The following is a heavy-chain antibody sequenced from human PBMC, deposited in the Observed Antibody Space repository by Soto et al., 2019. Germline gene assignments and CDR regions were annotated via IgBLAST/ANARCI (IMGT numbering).Heavy chain of an antibody. D-gene: IGHD3-22*01. V-gene: IGHV1-69*13. CDR1: EGTFNSYA. CDR2: IIPYYNTL. Sequence: SVKVSCKASEGTFNSYAIAWVRQAPGQGLEWMGGIIPYYNTLNYAQKFQDRVTITADDSTNTVYMELSRLRSDDTAVYYCARNYYDSSDRDYLDYWGQGTPATVSS. J-gene: IGHJ4*02. CDR3: ARNYYDSSDRDYLDY.